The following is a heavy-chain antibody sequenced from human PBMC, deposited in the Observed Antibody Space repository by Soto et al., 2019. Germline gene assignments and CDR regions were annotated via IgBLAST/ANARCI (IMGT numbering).Heavy chain of an antibody. V-gene: IGHV3-21*02. CDR3: ARDTNFYASGSGVDY. D-gene: IGHD3-10*01. CDR1: GFHFSSYS. J-gene: IGHJ4*02. Sequence: EVQLVESGGGLVKPGGSLRLSCAASGFHFSSYSMNGVPQAPGKGLEWVSSITSSSNYIHYKDSEKGRFTNSRDKAQSSLYLQMNSLRGDDTAVYYCARDTNFYASGSGVDYWGQGTLVTVSS. CDR2: ITSSSNYI.